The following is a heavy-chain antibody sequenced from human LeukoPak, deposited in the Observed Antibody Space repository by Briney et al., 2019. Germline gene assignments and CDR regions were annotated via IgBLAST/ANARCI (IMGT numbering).Heavy chain of an antibody. D-gene: IGHD4-23*01. Sequence: GGSLRLSCAASGFTFSSYSMNWVRQAPGKGLEWVSSISSSSSYIYYADSVKGRFTISRDNAKNSLYLRINSLRAEDTAVYYCARDPRPGDYGGNSAYWGQGTLVTVSS. J-gene: IGHJ4*02. CDR1: GFTFSSYS. CDR3: ARDPRPGDYGGNSAY. V-gene: IGHV3-21*01. CDR2: ISSSSSYI.